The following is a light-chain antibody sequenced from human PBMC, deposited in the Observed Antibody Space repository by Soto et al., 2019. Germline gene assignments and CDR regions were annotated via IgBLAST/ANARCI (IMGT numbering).Light chain of an antibody. CDR2: LNSDGSH. V-gene: IGLV4-69*01. J-gene: IGLJ2*01. CDR3: QTWAAGIHVV. Sequence: QPVLTQSPSASASLGASVKLTCTLSSGHSNYAIAWHQQQPEKGPRYLMKLNSDGSHSKGDGIPDRFSGSSSGAERYVTISSLQSEDEADYYCQTWAAGIHVVFGGGTKL. CDR1: SGHSNYA.